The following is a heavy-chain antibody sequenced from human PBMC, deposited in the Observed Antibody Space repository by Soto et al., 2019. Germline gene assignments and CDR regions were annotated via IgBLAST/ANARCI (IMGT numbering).Heavy chain of an antibody. J-gene: IGHJ4*02. CDR2: VNGRGSNT. CDR3: AKVPYDIVTGYYDY. V-gene: IGHV3-23*01. D-gene: IGHD3-9*01. CDR1: GFTFSSYS. Sequence: PGGSLRLSCAASGFTFSSYSVTWVRQAPGKGLEWVSGVNGRGSNTYYADSVRGRFTISRGNSKNMLYLQMNSLRAEDTAIYYCAKVPYDIVTGYYDYWGQGALVTVSS.